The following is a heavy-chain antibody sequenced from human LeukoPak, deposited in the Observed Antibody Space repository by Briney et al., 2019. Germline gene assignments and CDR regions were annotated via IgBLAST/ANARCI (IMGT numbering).Heavy chain of an antibody. CDR2: ISGSGGST. V-gene: IGHV3-23*01. J-gene: IGHJ4*02. D-gene: IGHD5-12*01. CDR3: FFGYSGYERVY. CDR1: GFTFSSYA. Sequence: GGSLRLSCAASGFTFSSYAMSWVRQAPGKGLEWVSAISGSGGSTYYADSVKGRFTISRDNSKNTLYLQMNSLRAEDTAVYYCFFGYSGYERVYWGQGTLVTVSS.